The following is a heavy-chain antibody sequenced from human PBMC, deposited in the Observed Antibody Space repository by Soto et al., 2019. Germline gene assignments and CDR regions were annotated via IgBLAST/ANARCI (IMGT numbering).Heavy chain of an antibody. CDR2: ISSSSTI. V-gene: IGHV3-48*01. CDR1: GVTFSSYS. Sequence: GGSLRLSCGSSGVTFSSYSMNWVRQAPGKGLEWVSYISSSSTIYYADSVKGRFTISRDNAKNSLYLQMNSLRAEDTAVYYCARAGPVDVSSSWYRIAVAGTANNWFDPWGQGTLVTVS. CDR3: ARAGPVDVSSSWYRIAVAGTANNWFDP. D-gene: IGHD6-19*01. J-gene: IGHJ5*02.